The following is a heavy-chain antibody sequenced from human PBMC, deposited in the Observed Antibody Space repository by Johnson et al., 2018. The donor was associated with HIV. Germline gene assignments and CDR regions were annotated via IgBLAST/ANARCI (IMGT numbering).Heavy chain of an antibody. D-gene: IGHD7-27*01. V-gene: IGHV3-23*04. Sequence: DVQLVESGGGLVQPGRSLRLSCAASGFTFDDYAMSWVRQAPGKGLEWVSAISGSGGSTYYADSVKGRFTISRYNSKNTLYLQMNRLRAEATAVYYCAKSNWGRDAFDIWGQGTMVTVSS. J-gene: IGHJ3*02. CDR1: GFTFDDYA. CDR2: ISGSGGST. CDR3: AKSNWGRDAFDI.